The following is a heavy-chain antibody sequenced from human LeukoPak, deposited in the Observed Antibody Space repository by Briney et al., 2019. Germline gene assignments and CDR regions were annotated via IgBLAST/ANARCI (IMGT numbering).Heavy chain of an antibody. J-gene: IGHJ4*02. V-gene: IGHV1-46*01. Sequence: GASVKVSCKASGYTFTSYWIQWVRRAPGQGLEWMGLINPDGGSTAYAHRFQGRVIMTRDTSTSTAYMDLSSLRSEDTAVYHCARAPRNSSTMLDFWGQGTLVTISS. CDR2: INPDGGST. CDR3: ARAPRNSSTMLDF. CDR1: GYTFTSYW. D-gene: IGHD6-13*01.